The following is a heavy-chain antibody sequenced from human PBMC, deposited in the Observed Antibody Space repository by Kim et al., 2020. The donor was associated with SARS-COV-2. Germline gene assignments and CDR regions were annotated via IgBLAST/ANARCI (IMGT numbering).Heavy chain of an antibody. D-gene: IGHD3-16*01. J-gene: IGHJ6*02. V-gene: IGHV3-66*01. CDR1: GFTFSSNF. CDR3: GGRGSSEYHYGRGV. CDR2: IHPDGST. Sequence: GGSLRLSCAASGFTFSSNFMNWVRQAPGKGLEWVAVIHPDGSTYYADSLMGRRIISRGNSMHNLYQEKISRRAEDTAVDYCGGRGSSEYHYGRGVGGQGT.